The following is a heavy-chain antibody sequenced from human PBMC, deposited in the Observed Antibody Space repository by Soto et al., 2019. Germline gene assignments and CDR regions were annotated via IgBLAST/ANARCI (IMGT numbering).Heavy chain of an antibody. CDR3: ARDHYIIVRGYDY. J-gene: IGHJ4*02. V-gene: IGHV3-21*01. D-gene: IGHD3-10*01. CDR1: GFTFSSYS. Sequence: GGSLRLSCAASGFTFSSYSMNWVRQAPGKGLEWVSSISSSSSYIYYADSVKGRFTISRDNAKNSLYLQMNSLRAEDKAGYYCARDHYIIVRGYDYWGQGTLVTVSS. CDR2: ISSSSSYI.